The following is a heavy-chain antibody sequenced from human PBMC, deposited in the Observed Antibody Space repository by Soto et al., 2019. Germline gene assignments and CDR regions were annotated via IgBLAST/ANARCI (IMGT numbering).Heavy chain of an antibody. CDR2: ISSSSAI. V-gene: IGHV3-48*02. D-gene: IGHD3-22*01. Sequence: EVQLVESGGGLVQPGGSLRLSCAASGFTFSSYSISWVRQAPGRGLEWVSYISSSSAIYYADSVKGRFTISRDNAKNSLYLQMSSLRDEDTAVYYCARVVWYDSSASAIFNYWGQGTLVTVSS. J-gene: IGHJ4*02. CDR3: ARVVWYDSSASAIFNY. CDR1: GFTFSSYS.